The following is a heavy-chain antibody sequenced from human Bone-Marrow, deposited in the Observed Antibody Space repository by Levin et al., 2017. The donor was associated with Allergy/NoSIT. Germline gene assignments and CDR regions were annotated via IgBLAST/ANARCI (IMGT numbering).Heavy chain of an antibody. CDR2: IWFDGTNK. Sequence: GGSLRLSCAASGFTFSDYGMFWVRQAPGKGLEWVALIWFDGTNKYYADSVKGRFTISRDNSKNTLSLQINSLRTDDTAVYFCAKSPGIATTGYSYYYSLDVWGQGTMVTVSS. CDR3: AKSPGIATTGYSYYYSLDV. CDR1: GFTFSDYG. D-gene: IGHD6-13*01. V-gene: IGHV3-33*06. J-gene: IGHJ6*02.